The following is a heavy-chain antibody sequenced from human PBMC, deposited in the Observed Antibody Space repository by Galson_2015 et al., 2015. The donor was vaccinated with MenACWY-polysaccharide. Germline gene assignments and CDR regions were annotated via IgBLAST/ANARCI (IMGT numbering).Heavy chain of an antibody. CDR1: DFSVTTSH. J-gene: IGHJ4*02. Sequence: SLRLSCAASDFSVTTSHMSWVRQTPGRGLEWVAALYSGGNTFYVDSVEGRFTISRDNSKNTLYLHMNILRAEDTGVYYCTRTRDYNPIELWGQGILVTVSS. CDR2: LYSGGNT. D-gene: IGHD4-11*01. V-gene: IGHV3-53*01. CDR3: TRTRDYNPIEL.